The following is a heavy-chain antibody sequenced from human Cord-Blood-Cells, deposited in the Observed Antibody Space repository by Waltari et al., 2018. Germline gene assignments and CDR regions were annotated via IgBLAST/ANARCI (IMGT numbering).Heavy chain of an antibody. Sequence: QVQLQESGPGLVKPSQTLSLTCTVSGGSFSSGGYYWSWIRPHPGQGLEWIGYIYYSGSTYYNPSLKSRVTISVDTSKNQFSLKLSSVTAADTAVYYCARDSIYSGSMSKLGYFDYWGQGTLVTVSS. CDR2: IYYSGST. CDR1: GGSFSSGGYY. CDR3: ARDSIYSGSMSKLGYFDY. V-gene: IGHV4-31*03. D-gene: IGHD1-26*01. J-gene: IGHJ4*02.